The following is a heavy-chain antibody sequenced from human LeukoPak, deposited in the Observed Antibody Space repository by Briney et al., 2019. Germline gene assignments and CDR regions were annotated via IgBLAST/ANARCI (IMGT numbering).Heavy chain of an antibody. CDR2: IYTSGST. V-gene: IGHV4-4*07. D-gene: IGHD6-19*01. CDR3: ARDSFSVAGYYYYYGMDV. CDR1: GGSISSYY. Sequence: SETLSLTCTVSGGSISSYYWSWIRQPAGKGLEWIGRIYTSGSTNYSPSLKSRVTMSVDTSKNQFSLKLSSVTAADTAVYYCARDSFSVAGYYYYYGMDVWGQGTTVTVSS. J-gene: IGHJ6*02.